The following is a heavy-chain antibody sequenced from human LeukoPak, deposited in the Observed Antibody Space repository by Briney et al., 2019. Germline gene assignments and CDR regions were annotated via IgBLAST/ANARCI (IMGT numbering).Heavy chain of an antibody. J-gene: IGHJ3*01. V-gene: IGHV3-23*01. Sequence: GGSLRFSCAASGFTFTTYAINWVRQAPGKGLEWVAGISGGGDKAYYEDSVNGRFTISRDNSKNTVSLQMSSLRAEDTAIYYCAKDLALAGTGGGFDVWGQGTRVAVSS. CDR1: GFTFTTYA. CDR2: ISGGGDKA. CDR3: AKDLALAGTGGGFDV. D-gene: IGHD6-19*01.